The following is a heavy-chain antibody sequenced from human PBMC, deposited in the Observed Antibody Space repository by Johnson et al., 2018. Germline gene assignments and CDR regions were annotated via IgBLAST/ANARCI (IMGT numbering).Heavy chain of an antibody. Sequence: EVQLVESGAEVKKPGESLKISCKGSGYSFTSYWIGWVRQMPGKGLEWMGIIYPGDSDTRYSPSFQGQVTISTDKSISTAYLQWSSLKASDTAMYYLVRTGKSGGYYLRAFDIWGQGTMVTVAS. CDR2: IYPGDSDT. V-gene: IGHV5-51*01. CDR3: VRTGKSGGYYLRAFDI. J-gene: IGHJ3*02. D-gene: IGHD1-26*01. CDR1: GYSFTSYW.